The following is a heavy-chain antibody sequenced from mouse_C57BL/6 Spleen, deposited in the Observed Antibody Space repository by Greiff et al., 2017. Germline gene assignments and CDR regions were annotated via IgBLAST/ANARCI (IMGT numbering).Heavy chain of an antibody. D-gene: IGHD4-1*01. Sequence: QVQLKQSGPELVKPGASVKISCKASGYSFTSYYIHWVKQRPGQGLEWIGWIYPGSGNTKYNEKFKGKATLTADTSSSTAYLKLSSLASEDSAVYYCARERLGPTDYWGQGTTLTVSS. CDR1: GYSFTSYY. CDR3: ARERLGPTDY. V-gene: IGHV1-66*01. CDR2: IYPGSGNT. J-gene: IGHJ2*01.